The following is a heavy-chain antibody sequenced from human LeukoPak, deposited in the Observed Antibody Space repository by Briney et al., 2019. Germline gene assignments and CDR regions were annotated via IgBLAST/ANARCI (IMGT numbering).Heavy chain of an antibody. CDR1: GGSISSYY. CDR3: ARHLRGEQQLSWFDY. CDR2: INYSGRT. D-gene: IGHD6-13*01. V-gene: IGHV4-59*08. Sequence: PSETLSLTCTVSGGSISSYYWSWIRQPPGKGLEWIGSINYSGRTKYNPSLRSRVTISADTSKNQFSLKLSSVTAAGTAVYYCARHLRGEQQLSWFDYWGQGTPVTVSS. J-gene: IGHJ4*02.